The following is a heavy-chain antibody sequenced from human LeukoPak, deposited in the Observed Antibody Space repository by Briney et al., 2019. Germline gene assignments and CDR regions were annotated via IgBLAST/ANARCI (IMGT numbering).Heavy chain of an antibody. CDR1: GFTFTNHW. Sequence: GGSLRLSCVTSGFTFTNHWMSWVRQAPGKGLEWVANIREDGGHTNYVDSVKGRFTISRDNSKNTLYLQMNSLRAEDTAVYYCARENSSGWYVVPENDYWGQGTLVTVSS. V-gene: IGHV3-7*01. CDR3: ARENSSGWYVVPENDY. CDR2: IREDGGHT. J-gene: IGHJ4*02. D-gene: IGHD6-19*01.